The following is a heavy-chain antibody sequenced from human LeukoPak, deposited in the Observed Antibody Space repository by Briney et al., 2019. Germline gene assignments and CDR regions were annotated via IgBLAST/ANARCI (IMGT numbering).Heavy chain of an antibody. J-gene: IGHJ4*02. V-gene: IGHV4-39*07. CDR2: IYYSGST. D-gene: IGHD6-13*01. CDR3: ARDPSSWSFDY. CDR1: GGSISSSSYY. Sequence: SETLSLTCTVSGGSISSSSYYWGWIRQPPGKGLEWIGSIYYSGSTYYNPSLKSRVTISVDTSKNQFSLKLSSVTAADTAVYYCARDPSSWSFDYWGQGTLVTVSS.